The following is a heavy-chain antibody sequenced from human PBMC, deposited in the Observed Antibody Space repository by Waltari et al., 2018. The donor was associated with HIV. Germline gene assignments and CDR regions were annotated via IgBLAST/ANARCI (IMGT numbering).Heavy chain of an antibody. J-gene: IGHJ3*02. Sequence: EVQLVESGGGLVQPGGSLALPCAAYGLTFSLYSRSWVRQAPGKGMEWGANIKQDGSEKHYVDSVKGRFTISRDNAKKSLYLQMNSLRAEDTAVYYCARMGLMMYAIGAFDIWGQGTMVTVSS. CDR1: GLTFSLYS. CDR2: IKQDGSEK. D-gene: IGHD2-8*01. CDR3: ARMGLMMYAIGAFDI. V-gene: IGHV3-7*01.